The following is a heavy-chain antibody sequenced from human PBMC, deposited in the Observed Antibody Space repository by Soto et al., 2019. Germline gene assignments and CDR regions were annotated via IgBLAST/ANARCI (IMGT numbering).Heavy chain of an antibody. CDR1: GFTFSSYS. CDR2: ISSSSSYI. V-gene: IGHV3-21*01. D-gene: IGHD2-15*01. CDR3: AGLAYCSGGSCYSSYYYYYMDV. J-gene: IGHJ6*03. Sequence: GGSLRLSCAASGFTFSSYSMNWVRQAPGKGLEWVSSISSSSSYIYYADSVKGRFTISRDNAKNSLYLQMNSLRAEDTAVYYCAGLAYCSGGSCYSSYYYYYMDVWGKGTTVTVSS.